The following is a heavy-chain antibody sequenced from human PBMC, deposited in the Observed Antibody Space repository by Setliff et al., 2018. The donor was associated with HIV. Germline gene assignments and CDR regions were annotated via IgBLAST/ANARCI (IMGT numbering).Heavy chain of an antibody. J-gene: IGHJ6*02. CDR3: ARGTAMVTPYYYYGMDV. Sequence: SETLSLTCAVYGGSFSGYYWSWIRQPPGKGLEWIGEITHRGITDYNPSLKSRVTISVDTSKNQFSLKVTSVTAADTAVYYCARGTAMVTPYYYYGMDVWGQGTTVTVSS. CDR1: GGSFSGYY. D-gene: IGHD5-18*01. V-gene: IGHV4-34*01. CDR2: ITHRGIT.